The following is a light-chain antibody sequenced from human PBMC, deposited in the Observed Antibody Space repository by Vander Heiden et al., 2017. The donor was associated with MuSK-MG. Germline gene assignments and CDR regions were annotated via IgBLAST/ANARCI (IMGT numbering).Light chain of an antibody. CDR2: EVS. CDR1: SSDVGGYKY. Sequence: QSALTQPASVSGSPGQSITISCTGTSSDVGGYKYVSWYQQHPGKAPKLMIYEVSNRPSGVSNRFSGSKSGTTASLTISGLQAEDEADYYCSSYTSSRTGVFGTGTKVTVL. CDR3: SSYTSSRTGV. J-gene: IGLJ1*01. V-gene: IGLV2-14*01.